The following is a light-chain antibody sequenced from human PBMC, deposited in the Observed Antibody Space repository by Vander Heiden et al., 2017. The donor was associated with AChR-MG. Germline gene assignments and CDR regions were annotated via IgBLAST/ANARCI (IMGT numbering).Light chain of an antibody. V-gene: IGKV3-15*01. CDR2: GAS. J-gene: IGKJ1*01. CDR1: QSVRSN. Sequence: EIVMTQSPATLSVSPGERATLSCRASQSVRSNLAWFQQKPGQAPRLLIYGASTRAIGLPARFSGSGSGTEFTLTISSLQSEDFAVYYCQQDNNWPRTFGQGTKVEIK. CDR3: QQDNNWPRT.